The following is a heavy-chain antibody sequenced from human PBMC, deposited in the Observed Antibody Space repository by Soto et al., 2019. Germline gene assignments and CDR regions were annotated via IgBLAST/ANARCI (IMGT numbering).Heavy chain of an antibody. Sequence: QVQLQESGPGLVKPSGTLSLTCAVSGGSISSSNWWSWVRQPPGKGLEWIGEIYHSGSTNYNPSLKSRVTISVDKSKNHFSLKLSSVTAADTAVYYCARHIVVVVAATRYYYGMDVWGQGTTVTVSS. CDR3: ARHIVVVVAATRYYYGMDV. CDR2: IYHSGST. V-gene: IGHV4-4*02. D-gene: IGHD2-15*01. CDR1: GGSISSSNW. J-gene: IGHJ6*02.